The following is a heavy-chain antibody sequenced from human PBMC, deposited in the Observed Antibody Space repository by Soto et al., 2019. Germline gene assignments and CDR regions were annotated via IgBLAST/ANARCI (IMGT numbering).Heavy chain of an antibody. CDR2: IYSSGST. CDR1: GGSISNSY. CDR3: AKAPYGSGSHYFDY. J-gene: IGHJ4*02. V-gene: IGHV4-59*08. Sequence: SETLSLTCTVSGGSISNSYWSWIRQSPEKGLEWIGYIYSSGSTNYNPSLNSRVTISVDTSKNQFSLKLSSLSAADTAVYYCAKAPYGSGSHYFDYWGQGTLVTVSS. D-gene: IGHD3-10*01.